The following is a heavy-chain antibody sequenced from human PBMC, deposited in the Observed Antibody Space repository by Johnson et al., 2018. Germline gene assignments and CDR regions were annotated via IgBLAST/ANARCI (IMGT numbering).Heavy chain of an antibody. J-gene: IGHJ1*01. Sequence: QVQLVESGGGVVQPGRSLRLSCAASGFTFSTYGMHWVRQAPGKGLEWVALIWHDGSNKNYADSVKGRFTISRDNSKNTLYLQMHSLRAEDTAVYYCAREYDSSGYYLEYFQHWGQGTLVTVSS. CDR3: AREYDSSGYYLEYFQH. CDR1: GFTFSTYG. V-gene: IGHV3-33*01. D-gene: IGHD3-22*01. CDR2: IWHDGSNK.